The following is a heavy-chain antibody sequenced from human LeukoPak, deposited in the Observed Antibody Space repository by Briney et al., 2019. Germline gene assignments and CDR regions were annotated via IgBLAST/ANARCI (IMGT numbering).Heavy chain of an antibody. CDR1: GYTLTELS. Sequence: ASVKVSCKVSGYTLTELSMHWVRQAPGKGLEWMGGFDAEDGETIYAQKFQGRVTMTEDTSTDTAYMELSSLRSEDTAVYYCATGDTLTDLFAASPRCYFDYWGQGTQVTVSS. V-gene: IGHV1-24*01. D-gene: IGHD3-9*01. J-gene: IGHJ4*02. CDR2: FDAEDGET. CDR3: ATGDTLTDLFAASPRCYFDY.